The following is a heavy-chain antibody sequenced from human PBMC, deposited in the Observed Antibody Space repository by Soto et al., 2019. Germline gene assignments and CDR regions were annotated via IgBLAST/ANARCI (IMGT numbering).Heavy chain of an antibody. Sequence: SETLSLTCAVYGGSFSGYYWSWIRQPPGKGLEWIGEINHSGSTNYNPSLKSRVTISVDTSKNQFSLKLSSVTAADTAVYYCAREEGSGYERRWTDYWGQGTLVTVSS. J-gene: IGHJ4*02. CDR2: INHSGST. V-gene: IGHV4-34*01. CDR1: GGSFSGYY. CDR3: AREEGSGYERRWTDY. D-gene: IGHD5-12*01.